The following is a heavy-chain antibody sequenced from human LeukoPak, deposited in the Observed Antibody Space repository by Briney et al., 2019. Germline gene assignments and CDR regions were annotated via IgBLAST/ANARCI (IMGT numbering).Heavy chain of an antibody. D-gene: IGHD6-13*01. CDR1: GFTFSSYA. V-gene: IGHV3-30-3*01. CDR3: ARSYSEYSSSWIFDY. J-gene: IGHJ4*02. Sequence: GGSLRLSCAASGFTFSSYAMHWVRQAPGKGLEWVAVISYDGSNKYYADSVKGRFTISRDNSKNTLYLQMNSLRAEDTAVYYCARSYSEYSSSWIFDYWGQGTLVTVSS. CDR2: ISYDGSNK.